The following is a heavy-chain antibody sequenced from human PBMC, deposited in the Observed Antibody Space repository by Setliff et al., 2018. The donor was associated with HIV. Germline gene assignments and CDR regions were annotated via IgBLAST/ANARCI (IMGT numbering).Heavy chain of an antibody. J-gene: IGHJ4*02. Sequence: ASVKVSCKASGYTFTDYYFHWVRQAPGQGLEWMGWINPKFGGTLYAQKFQGRVTMTRDMSISTVYMELSSLSSDDTAVYYCARDLSTHWSGYSLGYWGQGTLVTVS. CDR1: GYTFTDYY. V-gene: IGHV1-2*02. CDR2: INPKFGGT. CDR3: ARDLSTHWSGYSLGY. D-gene: IGHD3-3*01.